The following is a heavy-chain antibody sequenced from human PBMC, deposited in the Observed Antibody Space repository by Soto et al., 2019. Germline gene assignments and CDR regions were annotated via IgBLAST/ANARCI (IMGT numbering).Heavy chain of an antibody. CDR2: IYYSGST. V-gene: IGHV4-31*03. D-gene: IGHD4-17*01. Sequence: QVQLQESGPELVKPSQTLSLTCTVSGGSISSGGYYWSWIRQHPGKGLEWIGYIYYSGSTYYNPSLKSRVTISVDTSKNQFSLKLSSVTAADTAVYYCARSFRGDHPFDYWGQGTLVTVSS. CDR1: GGSISSGGYY. CDR3: ARSFRGDHPFDY. J-gene: IGHJ4*02.